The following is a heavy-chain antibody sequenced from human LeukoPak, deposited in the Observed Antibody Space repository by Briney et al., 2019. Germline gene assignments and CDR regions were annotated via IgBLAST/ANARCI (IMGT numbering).Heavy chain of an antibody. CDR2: ISSSSNTV. D-gene: IGHD1-26*01. CDR3: ARRAMGATSFDY. J-gene: IGHJ4*02. V-gene: IGHV3-11*04. CDR1: GFTFSDYY. Sequence: GSLRLSCAASGFTFSDYYMTWVRQAPGKELEWVSYISSSSNTVYYADSVKGRLTVSRDNANNSLFVQMTNLRAEDTAVYYCARRAMGATSFDYWGQGTLVTVSS.